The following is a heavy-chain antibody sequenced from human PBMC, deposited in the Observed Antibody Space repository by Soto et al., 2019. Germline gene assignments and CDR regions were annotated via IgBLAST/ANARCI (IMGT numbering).Heavy chain of an antibody. V-gene: IGHV4-39*01. J-gene: IGHJ5*02. Sequence: PSETLSLTCIVSGESISSSSYYWGRTRQPPGKGLEWIGSIYYSGRTYYNPSFKSRVTISIDTSKNQFSLKLSSVTATDTAVYYRAKQRNTVVTQAYFCPWGPGALVTVSS. CDR3: AKQRNTVVTQAYFCP. D-gene: IGHD2-21*02. CDR1: GESISSSSYY. CDR2: IYYSGRT.